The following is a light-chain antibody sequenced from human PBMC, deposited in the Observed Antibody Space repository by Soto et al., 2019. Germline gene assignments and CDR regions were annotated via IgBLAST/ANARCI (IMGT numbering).Light chain of an antibody. CDR3: QQRSNWPPT. J-gene: IGKJ1*01. CDR2: DAS. Sequence: EIVLTQSPGTVSLSPGERATLSCRASQSVSSNLAWYQQKPGQAPRLLIYDASNRATGIPARFSGSGSGTDFTLTISSLEPEDFAVYYCQQRSNWPPTFGQGTKVDIK. V-gene: IGKV3-11*01. CDR1: QSVSSN.